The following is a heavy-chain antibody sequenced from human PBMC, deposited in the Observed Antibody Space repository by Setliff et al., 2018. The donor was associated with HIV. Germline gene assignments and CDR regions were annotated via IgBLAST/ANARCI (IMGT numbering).Heavy chain of an antibody. CDR3: ARDFGGYCSSMSCPGLFDP. D-gene: IGHD2-2*01. J-gene: IGHJ5*02. V-gene: IGHV1-18*01. CDR1: GYTFTSYG. Sequence: ASVKVSCKASGYTFTSYGISWVRQAPGQGLEWMGWISAYNGNTNYAQKLQGRVNMTTDESTSTAYMELSGLRSEDTAVYYCARDFGGYCSSMSCPGLFDPWGQGTLVTVSS. CDR2: ISAYNGNT.